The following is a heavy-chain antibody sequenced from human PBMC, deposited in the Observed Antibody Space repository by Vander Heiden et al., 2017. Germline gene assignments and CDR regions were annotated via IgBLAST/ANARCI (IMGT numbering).Heavy chain of an antibody. J-gene: IGHJ4*02. CDR1: GFTFSSYG. CDR2: IWYDGSNK. V-gene: IGHV3-33*01. Sequence: QVQLVESGGGVVQPGRSLSLSCAASGFTFSSYGLHWVRQAPGKGLEWVAVIWYDGSNKYYADSVKGRFTISRDNSKNTLYLQMNSLRAEDTAVYYCAREAYRYCSGGSCYVGYWGQGTLVTVSS. CDR3: AREAYRYCSGGSCYVGY. D-gene: IGHD2-15*01.